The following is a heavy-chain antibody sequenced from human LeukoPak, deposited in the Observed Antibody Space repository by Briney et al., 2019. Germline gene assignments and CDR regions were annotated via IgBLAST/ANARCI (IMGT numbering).Heavy chain of an antibody. CDR1: GESFSDYY. V-gene: IGHV4-34*01. J-gene: IGHJ6*03. CDR2: INHSGST. CDR3: ARDDRAKRIITMVRGAFYYMDV. D-gene: IGHD3-10*01. Sequence: SETLSLTCAVYGESFSDYYWSWIRQPPGKGLEWIGEINHSGSTNYSPSLKSRVTISVDTSKNQFSLKLSSVTAADTAVYYCARDDRAKRIITMVRGAFYYMDVWGKGTTVTVSS.